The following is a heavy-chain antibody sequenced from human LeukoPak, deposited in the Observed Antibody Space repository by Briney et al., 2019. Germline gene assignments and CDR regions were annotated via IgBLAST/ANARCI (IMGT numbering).Heavy chain of an antibody. CDR2: ISAYNGNT. J-gene: IGHJ4*02. CDR3: ARDPSYYYGSGSYGGYFDY. D-gene: IGHD3-10*01. Sequence: ASVKVSCKASGYTFTSYGINWVRQAPGQGLEWMGWISAYNGNTNYAQKLQGRVTMTTDTSTSTAYMELRSLRSDDTAVYYCARDPSYYYGSGSYGGYFDYWGQGTLVTVSS. V-gene: IGHV1-18*01. CDR1: GYTFTSYG.